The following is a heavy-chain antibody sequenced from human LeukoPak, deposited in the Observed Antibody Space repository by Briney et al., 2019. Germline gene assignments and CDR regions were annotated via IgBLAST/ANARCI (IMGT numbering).Heavy chain of an antibody. CDR3: ARTRSTRNFYFDY. CDR2: INPNTGGT. D-gene: IGHD4-11*01. CDR1: GYTFTAYY. Sequence: GASVQVSCRPSGYTFTAYYIHWVRQAPGQGLEWMGWINPNTGGTRFAQKFQGRVTMTRDTSIYTAYMELSRLDAADTAVYYCARTRSTRNFYFDYWGQGTLVTVSS. V-gene: IGHV1-2*02. J-gene: IGHJ4*02.